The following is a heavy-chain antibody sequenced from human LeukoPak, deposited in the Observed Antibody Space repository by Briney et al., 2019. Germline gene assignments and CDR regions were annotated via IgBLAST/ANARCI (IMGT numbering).Heavy chain of an antibody. V-gene: IGHV4-39*07. CDR1: GGSISSSSYY. J-gene: IGHJ5*02. D-gene: IGHD6-13*01. Sequence: SETLSLTRTVSGGSISSSSYYWGWIRQPPGKGLEWIAIIYHSGSTYYNPSLKSRVTISVDTSKNQFSLNLSSVTAADTAVYYCARGYFSSWHMNWFDPWGQGTLVTVSS. CDR3: ARGYFSSWHMNWFDP. CDR2: IYHSGST.